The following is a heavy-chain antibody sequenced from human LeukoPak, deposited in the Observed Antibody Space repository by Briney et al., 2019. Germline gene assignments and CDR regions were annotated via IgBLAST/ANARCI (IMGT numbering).Heavy chain of an antibody. J-gene: IGHJ5*02. D-gene: IGHD6-6*01. CDR3: ASGALNTSSSGLVWFDP. V-gene: IGHV4-39*01. Sequence: SETLSLTCTVSGGSISSSSFYWGWIRQPPGKGLEWIGTIYYRGSTYYNPSLKSRVTISVDTFKNQFSLKLSSVTAADTAVYYCASGALNTSSSGLVWFDPWGQGTLVTVSS. CDR2: IYYRGST. CDR1: GGSISSSSFY.